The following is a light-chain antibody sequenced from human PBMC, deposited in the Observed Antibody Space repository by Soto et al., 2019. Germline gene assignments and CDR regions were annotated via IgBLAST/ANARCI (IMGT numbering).Light chain of an antibody. CDR3: AAWDDSLNGYV. V-gene: IGLV1-44*01. CDR1: NSNIGSNT. CDR2: SNN. Sequence: QSVLTQPPSASGTPGQRVTISCSGSNSNIGSNTVNWYQQLPGAAPKLLIYSNNQRPSGVPDRFSGSKSGTSASLAIGGLQSEDEADYCCAAWDDSLNGYVFGTGTKVTV. J-gene: IGLJ1*01.